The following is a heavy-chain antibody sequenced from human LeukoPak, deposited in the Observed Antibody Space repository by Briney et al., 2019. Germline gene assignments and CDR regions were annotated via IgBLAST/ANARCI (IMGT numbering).Heavy chain of an antibody. CDR1: GGSISSGDYY. V-gene: IGHV4-30-4*08. CDR2: IYYSGST. Sequence: SETLSLTCTVSGGSISSGDYYWSWIRQPPGKGLEWIGYIYYSGSTYYNPSLKSRVTISVDTSENQFSLKLSSVTAADTAVYYCARLRAYSSGWTVYYFDYWGQGTLVTVSS. J-gene: IGHJ4*02. D-gene: IGHD6-19*01. CDR3: ARLRAYSSGWTVYYFDY.